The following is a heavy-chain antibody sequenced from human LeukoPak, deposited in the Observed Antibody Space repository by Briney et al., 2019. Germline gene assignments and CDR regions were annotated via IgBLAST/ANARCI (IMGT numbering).Heavy chain of an antibody. CDR1: GYTFTGYY. D-gene: IGHD6-19*01. CDR3: ARDGCSGWCSGYDY. V-gene: IGHV1-2*02. Sequence: GASVKVSCKASGYTFTGYYMHWVRQAAGQGLEWMGWINPNSGGTNYAQKFQGRVTMTRDTSISTAYMELSRLRSDDTAVYYCARDGCSGWCSGYDYWGQGTLVTVSS. CDR2: INPNSGGT. J-gene: IGHJ4*02.